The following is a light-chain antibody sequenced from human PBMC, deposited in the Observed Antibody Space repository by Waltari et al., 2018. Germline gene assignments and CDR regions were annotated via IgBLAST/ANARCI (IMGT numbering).Light chain of an antibody. Sequence: DIQLTQSPSTLSASVGATAPITCRASQDIGTWLAWYQQKPGKAPKLLLYKASRLQSGVPSRFSGRGSGTEFTLTISSLQPEDFATFYCQQFDTYPWTFGQGTKVDIK. J-gene: IGKJ1*01. CDR1: QDIGTW. CDR3: QQFDTYPWT. V-gene: IGKV1-5*03. CDR2: KAS.